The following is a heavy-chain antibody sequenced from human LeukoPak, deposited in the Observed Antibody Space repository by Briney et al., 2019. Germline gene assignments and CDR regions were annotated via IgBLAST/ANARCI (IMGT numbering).Heavy chain of an antibody. D-gene: IGHD6-19*01. Sequence: SETLSLTCTVSGGSISSSSYYWGWIRQPPGKGLEWIGYIYYSGSTYYNPSLKSRVTISVDTSKNQFSLKLRSVTAADTAVYYCARERSGWYGGDYWGQGTLVTVSS. CDR3: ARERSGWYGGDY. J-gene: IGHJ4*02. CDR2: IYYSGST. V-gene: IGHV4-39*07. CDR1: GGSISSSSYY.